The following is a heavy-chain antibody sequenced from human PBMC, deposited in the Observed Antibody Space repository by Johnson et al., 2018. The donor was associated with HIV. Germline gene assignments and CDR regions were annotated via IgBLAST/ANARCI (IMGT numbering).Heavy chain of an antibody. CDR2: IYSGGST. Sequence: VQLVESGGGVVRPGGSLRLSCAASGLSVSSNYMTWVRQGTGKGLEWVSVIYSGGSTYYADSVKGRFTISRDNSKNTLYLQMNSLRAEDTAVYYCARAPWDYGGGAFDIWGQGTMVTVSS. J-gene: IGHJ3*02. D-gene: IGHD4-23*01. V-gene: IGHV3-66*02. CDR3: ARAPWDYGGGAFDI. CDR1: GLSVSSNY.